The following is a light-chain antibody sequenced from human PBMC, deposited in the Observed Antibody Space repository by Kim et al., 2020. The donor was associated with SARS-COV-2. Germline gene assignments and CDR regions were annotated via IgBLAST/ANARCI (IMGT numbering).Light chain of an antibody. CDR2: EDN. CDR1: SGSIASNY. CDR3: QSSDSSNPWV. Sequence: TATIAGGRSSGSIASNYVQWYQQHPRSAPTTVIYEDNQRPSGVPDRFSGSIDSSSNSASLTISGLKTEDEADYYCQSSDSSNPWVFGGGTQLTVL. V-gene: IGLV6-57*03. J-gene: IGLJ3*02.